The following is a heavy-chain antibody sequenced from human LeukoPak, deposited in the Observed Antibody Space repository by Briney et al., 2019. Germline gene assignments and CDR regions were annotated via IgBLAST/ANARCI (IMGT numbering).Heavy chain of an antibody. CDR3: VRGGWELGF. J-gene: IGHJ4*02. V-gene: IGHV3-7*01. Sequence: LAGGSLRLSCAASGFAFQYYWMAWVRQAPGKGLEWVAHMKEDGTEEYYLDSVRGRFTISKNDAKSSLFLQMNSLTAGDTALYYCVRGGWELGFWGQGTLVTVSS. CDR1: GFAFQYYW. CDR2: MKEDGTEE. D-gene: IGHD1-26*01.